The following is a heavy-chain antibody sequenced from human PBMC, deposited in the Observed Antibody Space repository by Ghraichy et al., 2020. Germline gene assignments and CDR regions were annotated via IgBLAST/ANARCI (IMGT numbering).Heavy chain of an antibody. CDR3: ARDTAWGFDF. Sequence: SVKVSCKSSGGSFSSSALSWVRQAPGQGLEWIGNTVPIFKTADYAPSFQGRVVITADESTSTAFMELSSLKSEDTAVYYCARDTAWGFDFWGQGTLVTVCS. CDR1: GGSFSSSA. CDR2: TVPIFKTA. J-gene: IGHJ4*02. V-gene: IGHV1-69*13. D-gene: IGHD7-27*01.